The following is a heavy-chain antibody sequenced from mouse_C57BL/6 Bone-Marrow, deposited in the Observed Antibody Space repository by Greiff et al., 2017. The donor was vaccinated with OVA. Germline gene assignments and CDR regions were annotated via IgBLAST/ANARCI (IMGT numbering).Heavy chain of an antibody. CDR2: IYPGDGDT. Sequence: VQLQQSGPELVKPGASVKISCKASGYAFSSSWMNWVKQRPGKGLEWIGRIYPGDGDTNYNGKFKGKATLTAEKSSSTAYMQLSSLTSEDSAVYFCRSLYGSSHWYFDVWGTGTTVTVSS. CDR3: RSLYGSSHWYFDV. CDR1: GYAFSSSW. V-gene: IGHV1-82*01. D-gene: IGHD1-1*01. J-gene: IGHJ1*03.